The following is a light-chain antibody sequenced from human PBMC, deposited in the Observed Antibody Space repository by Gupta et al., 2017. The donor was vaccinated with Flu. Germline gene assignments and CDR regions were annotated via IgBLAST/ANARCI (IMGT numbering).Light chain of an antibody. CDR1: SSDVGAYNY. CDR2: DVS. V-gene: IGLV2-14*03. J-gene: IGLJ2*01. Sequence: ISCTGTSSDVGAYNYVSWYQQHPGKAPKLIIYDVSNRPSGISNRFSGSKSGNTASLTISGVQAEDEADYYCSSYTSSSTVVVFGGGTKLTVL. CDR3: SSYTSSSTVVV.